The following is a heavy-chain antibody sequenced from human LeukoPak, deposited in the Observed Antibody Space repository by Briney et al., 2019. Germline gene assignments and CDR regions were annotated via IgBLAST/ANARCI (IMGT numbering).Heavy chain of an antibody. V-gene: IGHV3-30*02. CDR2: IRYDGSNK. J-gene: IGHJ4*02. D-gene: IGHD6-13*01. CDR3: AKTYSSSWAAFDY. Sequence: GGSLRLSYAASGFTFSHYGMHWVRQAPGKGLEWVTFIRYDGSNKNYADSVKGRFTISRDNSKNTLYLQMNSLRPEDTAIYYCAKTYSSSWAAFDYWGQGTLVTVSS. CDR1: GFTFSHYG.